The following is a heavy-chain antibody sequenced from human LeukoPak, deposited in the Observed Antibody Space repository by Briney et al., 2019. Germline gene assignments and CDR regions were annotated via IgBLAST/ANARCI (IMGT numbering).Heavy chain of an antibody. Sequence: ASVKVSCKASGYTFTSYYMHWVRQAPGQGLEWMGWINPNSGGTNYAQKFQGRVTMTRDTSISTAYMELSRLRSGDTAVYYCARGTAAGTAPRDYWGQGTLVTVSS. CDR1: GYTFTSYY. V-gene: IGHV1-2*02. CDR3: ARGTAAGTAPRDY. CDR2: INPNSGGT. J-gene: IGHJ4*02. D-gene: IGHD6-13*01.